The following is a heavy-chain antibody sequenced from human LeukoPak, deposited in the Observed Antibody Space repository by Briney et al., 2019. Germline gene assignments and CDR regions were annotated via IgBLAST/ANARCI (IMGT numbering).Heavy chain of an antibody. V-gene: IGHV1-18*01. D-gene: IGHD3-10*01. CDR1: GYTFTTYG. J-gene: IGHJ4*02. Sequence: GASVKVSCKASGYTFTTYGISWVRQAPGQGLEWMGWIDDYNGNTKYAQKLQGRVSMTTDTSTSTAYMELRSLRSDDTAVYYCARDYGSGSYRFDYWGQGTLVTVSS. CDR2: IDDYNGNT. CDR3: ARDYGSGSYRFDY.